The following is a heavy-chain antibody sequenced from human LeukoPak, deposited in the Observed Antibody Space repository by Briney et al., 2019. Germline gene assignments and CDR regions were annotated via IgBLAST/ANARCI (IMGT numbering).Heavy chain of an antibody. Sequence: PGGSLRLSCAASGFTFNNYGMHWVRQAPGKGLEWVAVISYDGRNIHYPDSVKGRFTIARDMSPDTLWLQMDSLRAEDTAVYYCAKGPLRGTAAAIDYWGQGTLVTVSS. J-gene: IGHJ4*02. CDR1: GFTFNNYG. CDR3: AKGPLRGTAAAIDY. CDR2: ISYDGRNI. D-gene: IGHD2-2*01. V-gene: IGHV3-30*18.